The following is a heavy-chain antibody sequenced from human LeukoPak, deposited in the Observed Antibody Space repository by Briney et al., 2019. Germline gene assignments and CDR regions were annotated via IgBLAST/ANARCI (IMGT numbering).Heavy chain of an antibody. J-gene: IGHJ4*02. V-gene: IGHV1-24*01. CDR1: GYTLTELS. Sequence: ASVKVSCKVSGYTLTELSMHWVRQAPGKGLEWMGGFDPEDGETIYAQKFQGRVTMAEDTSTDTAYMELSSLRSEDTAVYYCATRGSGSYLKSYYFDYWGQGTLVTVSS. CDR3: ATRGSGSYLKSYYFDY. CDR2: FDPEDGET. D-gene: IGHD1-26*01.